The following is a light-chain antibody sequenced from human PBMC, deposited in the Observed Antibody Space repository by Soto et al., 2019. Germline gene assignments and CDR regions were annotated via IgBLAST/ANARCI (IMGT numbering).Light chain of an antibody. J-gene: IGKJ5*01. V-gene: IGKV3-15*01. CDR1: QSVSIH. CDR3: QQYSNWPPIT. Sequence: EIVMTQSPGTLSVSLVERATLSCRASQSVSIHLAWYQQKPGQAPRLLIYDTSTRATGIPARFSGSGSGTEFTLTISSLQSEDCAVYYCQQYSNWPPITFGQGTHWRL. CDR2: DTS.